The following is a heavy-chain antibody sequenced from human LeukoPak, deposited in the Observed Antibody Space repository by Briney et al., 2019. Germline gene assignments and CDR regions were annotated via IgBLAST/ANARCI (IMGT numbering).Heavy chain of an antibody. CDR2: VIPIFGTA. J-gene: IGHJ1*01. Sequence: SVKASCKASGGTFSSYAISWVRQAPGQGLEWMGGVIPIFGTANYAQKFQGRATITADESTSTAYMELSSLRSEDTAVYYCARDVEGSGSYLFQHWGQGTLVTVSS. V-gene: IGHV1-69*13. CDR3: ARDVEGSGSYLFQH. CDR1: GGTFSSYA. D-gene: IGHD3-10*01.